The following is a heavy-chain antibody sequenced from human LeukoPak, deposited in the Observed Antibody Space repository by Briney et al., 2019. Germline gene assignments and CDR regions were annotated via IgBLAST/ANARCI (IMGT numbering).Heavy chain of an antibody. V-gene: IGHV3-11*06. J-gene: IGHJ3*02. CDR3: ARAWTDYCDSSAYYYNAFDI. CDR2: ISSSGIYT. Sequence: GGSLRLSCAASRFTFSDYYMSWIRQAPGKGLEWVSYISSSGIYTNYADSVKGRFTISRDNAKNSLYLQMNNLRAEDTAVYYCARAWTDYCDSSAYYYNAFDIWGQGTMVTVSS. CDR1: RFTFSDYY. D-gene: IGHD3-22*01.